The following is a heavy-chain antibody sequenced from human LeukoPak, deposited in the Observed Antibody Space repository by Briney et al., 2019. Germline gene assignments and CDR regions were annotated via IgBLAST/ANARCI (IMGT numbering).Heavy chain of an antibody. Sequence: GGSLRLSCAASGFTFDDYGMSWVRHAPGKGEEWDSGINWNGGSRRYAEGVKGRFTISRDNAKNSLYLQMNSLRAEDTALYYCARSAGGGQSYAFDIWGQGTMVTVSS. D-gene: IGHD1-26*01. V-gene: IGHV3-20*04. CDR3: ARSAGGGQSYAFDI. J-gene: IGHJ3*02. CDR1: GFTFDDYG. CDR2: INWNGGSR.